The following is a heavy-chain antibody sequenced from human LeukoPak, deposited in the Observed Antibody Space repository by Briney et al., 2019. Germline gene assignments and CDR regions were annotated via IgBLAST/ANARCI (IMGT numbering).Heavy chain of an antibody. J-gene: IGHJ6*03. CDR3: ASSMVRGAHYYYYMDV. CDR2: INPNSGGT. V-gene: IGHV1-2*02. Sequence: EASVKVSCKASGYTFTGYYMHWVRQAPGQGLEWMGWINPNSGGTNYAQKFQGRVTMTRDTSISTAYMELSRLRSDDTAVYYCASSMVRGAHYYYYMDVWGKGTTVTVSS. D-gene: IGHD3-10*01. CDR1: GYTFTGYY.